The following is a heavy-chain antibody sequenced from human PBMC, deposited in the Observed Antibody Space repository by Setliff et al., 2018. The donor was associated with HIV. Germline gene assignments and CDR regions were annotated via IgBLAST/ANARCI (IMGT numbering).Heavy chain of an antibody. J-gene: IGHJ5*02. V-gene: IGHV3-23*01. CDR1: GFTFTYHA. CDR3: GKDYTRTFWEYNWYDV. D-gene: IGHD3-3*01. CDR2: INGDGDSR. Sequence: PGGSLRLSCAASGFTFTYHAMTWVRQAPGKGLEWVAGINGDGDSRYYAESAKGRFTVSRDNSKDTLYLQMNDLRAEDTALYYCGKDYTRTFWEYNWYDVWGQGTLVTVSS.